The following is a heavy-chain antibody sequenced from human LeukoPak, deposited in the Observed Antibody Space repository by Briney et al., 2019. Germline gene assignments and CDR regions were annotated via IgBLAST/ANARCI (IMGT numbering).Heavy chain of an antibody. CDR3: ARGWSLDY. J-gene: IGHJ4*02. CDR1: GFTFSSSW. CDR2: IKQDGSEK. D-gene: IGHD6-13*01. V-gene: IGHV3-7*04. Sequence: SGGSLRLSCAASGFTFSSSWMSWVRQAPGKGLEWVANIKQDGSEKYYVDSVKGRFTISRDNAKNSLYLQMNSLRAEERAVYYCARGWSLDYWGQGTLVTVSS.